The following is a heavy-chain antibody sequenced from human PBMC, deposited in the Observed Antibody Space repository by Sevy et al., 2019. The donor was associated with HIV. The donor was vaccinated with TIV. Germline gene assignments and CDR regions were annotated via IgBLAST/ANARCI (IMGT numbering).Heavy chain of an antibody. V-gene: IGHV1-8*01. J-gene: IGHJ6*02. D-gene: IGHD6-13*01. CDR2: MTPNSGNT. CDR3: ARVYAASGGGIGMDV. CDR1: GYTFTTYD. Sequence: ASVKVSCKASGYTFTTYDIIWVRQATGQGLEWMGWMTPNSGNTGYAQKFQGRVTMTRNTSISTAYMDLSSLRSEDTAVYYCARVYAASGGGIGMDVWGQGTTVTVSS.